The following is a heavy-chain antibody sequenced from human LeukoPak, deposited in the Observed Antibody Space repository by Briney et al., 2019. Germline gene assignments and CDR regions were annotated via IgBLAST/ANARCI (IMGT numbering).Heavy chain of an antibody. J-gene: IGHJ4*02. V-gene: IGHV3-11*04. Sequence: GGSLRLSCAASGFTFSGHYMTWIRQAPGKGLEWVSYISDSGNTMYYADSVKGRFTISRDNARNSLYLQMNSLRAEDTAVYYCARDAPYSGSYLWDYWGQGTLVTVSS. D-gene: IGHD1-26*01. CDR1: GFTFSGHY. CDR2: ISDSGNTM. CDR3: ARDAPYSGSYLWDY.